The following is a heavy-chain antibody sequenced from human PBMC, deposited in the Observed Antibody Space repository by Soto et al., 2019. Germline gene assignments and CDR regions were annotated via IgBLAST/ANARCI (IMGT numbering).Heavy chain of an antibody. D-gene: IGHD5-18*01. J-gene: IGHJ4*02. CDR2: ISGSGGRT. CDR1: GFTFNTYA. V-gene: IGHV3-23*01. CDR3: AKASDMVTKSFDH. Sequence: PGGSLRLSCAASGFTFNTYAMSWVRQAPGKGLEWVSGISGSGGRTYYADSVKGRFTISRDNSKNTVYLQMNSLRAEDTAVYYCAKASDMVTKSFDHWGQVTLVTVSS.